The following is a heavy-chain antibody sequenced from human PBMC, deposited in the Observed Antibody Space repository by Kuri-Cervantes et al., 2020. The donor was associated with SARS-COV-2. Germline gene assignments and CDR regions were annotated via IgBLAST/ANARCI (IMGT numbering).Heavy chain of an antibody. CDR1: GGSFSDYY. D-gene: IGHD6-13*01. V-gene: IGHV4-34*01. Sequence: GSLRLSCAVYGGSFSDYYWSWIRQPPGKGLEWIGEINHSGSTNYNPSLKSRVTISVDTSKNQFSLKLSSVTAADTAVYYCARGRIAAAANNWFDPWGQGTLVTVSS. J-gene: IGHJ5*02. CDR3: ARGRIAAAANNWFDP. CDR2: INHSGST.